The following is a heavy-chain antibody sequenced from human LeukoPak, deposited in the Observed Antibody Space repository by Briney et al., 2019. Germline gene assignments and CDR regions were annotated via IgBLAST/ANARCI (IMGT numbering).Heavy chain of an antibody. D-gene: IGHD6-19*01. CDR1: GFTFSSYW. CDR3: AKAKYSSGWYGAAFDI. Sequence: GGSLRLSCAASGFTFSSYWMHWVRQAPGKGLEWVSGISWNSGSIGYADSVKGRFTISRDNTKNSLYLQMNSLRAEDTALYYCAKAKYSSGWYGAAFDIWGQGTMVTVSS. V-gene: IGHV3-9*01. J-gene: IGHJ3*02. CDR2: ISWNSGSI.